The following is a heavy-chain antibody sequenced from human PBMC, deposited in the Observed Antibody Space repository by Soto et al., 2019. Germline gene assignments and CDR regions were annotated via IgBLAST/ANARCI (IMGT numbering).Heavy chain of an antibody. Sequence: QVQLQQWGAGLLEPSETLSLTCAVYGGSFSGYYWCWVRQPPGKGLEWIGEINHSGRTNYNPCLKGRVTITVDTSKNPYSLELSSVTAADTAVYYCARPHSDFWSGFQRDYFDFWGQGTMVTVSS. V-gene: IGHV4-34*01. CDR1: GGSFSGYY. CDR2: INHSGRT. D-gene: IGHD3-3*01. J-gene: IGHJ4*02. CDR3: ARPHSDFWSGFQRDYFDF.